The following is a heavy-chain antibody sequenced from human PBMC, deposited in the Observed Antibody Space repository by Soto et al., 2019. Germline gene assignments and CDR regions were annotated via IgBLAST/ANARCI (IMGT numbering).Heavy chain of an antibody. CDR2: IIPIFGTA. Sequence: QVQLVQSGAEVKKPGSSVKVSCKASGGTFSSYAISWVRQAPGQGLEWMGGIIPIFGTANYAQKFQGRVTITADESTSTAYMELRSLRSEDTAVYYCARSRWEYDDFWSGYSYGMDVWGQGTTVTVSS. J-gene: IGHJ6*02. D-gene: IGHD3-3*01. CDR1: GGTFSSYA. V-gene: IGHV1-69*01. CDR3: ARSRWEYDDFWSGYSYGMDV.